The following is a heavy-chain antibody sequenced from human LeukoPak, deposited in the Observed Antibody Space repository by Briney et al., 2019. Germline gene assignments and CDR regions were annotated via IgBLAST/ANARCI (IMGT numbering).Heavy chain of an antibody. D-gene: IGHD2-2*01. V-gene: IGHV7-4-1*02. CDR1: GYSFTSYA. Sequence: ASVKVSCKASGYSFTSYAMNWVRQAPGQGLERMGWINTNTGNPTYAQGFTGRFVFSLDTSVSTAYLQISSLKAEDTAVYYCARESADIPFDYWGQGTLVTVSS. J-gene: IGHJ4*02. CDR3: ARESADIPFDY. CDR2: INTNTGNP.